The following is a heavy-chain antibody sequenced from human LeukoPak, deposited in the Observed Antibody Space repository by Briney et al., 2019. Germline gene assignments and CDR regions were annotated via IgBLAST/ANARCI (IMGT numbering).Heavy chain of an antibody. J-gene: IGHJ3*02. Sequence: GGSLRLSCAASGFTFSSYSMNWVRQTPGKGLEWISYIGITSNIYYADSVQGRFTISRDNAKNSLYLQMNSLRADDTAMYYCARDLNYAFDIWGRGTMVTVSS. D-gene: IGHD5-24*01. CDR2: IGITSNI. CDR1: GFTFSSYS. CDR3: ARDLNYAFDI. V-gene: IGHV3-48*01.